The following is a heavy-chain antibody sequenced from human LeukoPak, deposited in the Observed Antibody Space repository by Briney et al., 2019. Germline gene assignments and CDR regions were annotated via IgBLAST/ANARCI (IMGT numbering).Heavy chain of an antibody. J-gene: IGHJ4*02. D-gene: IGHD6-19*01. CDR2: IYTRGST. V-gene: IGHV4-4*07. CDR1: GGSINSYY. CDR3: AREGQWLEFDY. Sequence: PSETLSLTCTVSGGSINSYYWSWTRQPAGKGLEWIGRIYTRGSTNYNPSLKSRVTMSVGTSKNQFSLKLSSVTAADTAVYYCAREGQWLEFDYWGQGALVTVSS.